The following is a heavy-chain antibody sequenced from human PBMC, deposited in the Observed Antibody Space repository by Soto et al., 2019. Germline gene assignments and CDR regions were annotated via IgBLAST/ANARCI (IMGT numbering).Heavy chain of an antibody. CDR3: AGTDRDFYGLDV. Sequence: EVQLVESGGGLVQPGGSLRLSCEASGFTFRNYDMHWVRQGTGKGLEWVSGISAAGDPDYADSVEGRFTISRENAQNSFFLQMNSLRVGDTAVYYCAGTDRDFYGLDVWGQGTRVIVSS. D-gene: IGHD1-7*01. CDR2: ISAAGDP. J-gene: IGHJ6*02. CDR1: GFTFRNYD. V-gene: IGHV3-13*05.